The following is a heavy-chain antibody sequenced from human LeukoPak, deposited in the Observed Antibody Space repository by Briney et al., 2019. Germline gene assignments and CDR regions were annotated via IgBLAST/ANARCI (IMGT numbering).Heavy chain of an antibody. CDR2: INPNSGGT. Sequence: ASVKVSCKASGYTFTGYYMHWVRQAPGQGLEWMGWINPNSGGTNYAQKFQGRVTMTRDTSISTAYMELSRLRSDDTAVYYCAREGCSGGSCYFDYWGQGTLVTVFS. D-gene: IGHD2-15*01. V-gene: IGHV1-2*02. CDR1: GYTFTGYY. CDR3: AREGCSGGSCYFDY. J-gene: IGHJ4*02.